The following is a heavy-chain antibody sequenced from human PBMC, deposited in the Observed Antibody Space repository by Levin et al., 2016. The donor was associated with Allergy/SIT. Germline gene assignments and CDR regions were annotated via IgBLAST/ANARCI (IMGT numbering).Heavy chain of an antibody. CDR2: FYHSGST. Sequence: LRLSCAVSGDSISTGGYSWSWIRQPPGKGLEWIGHFYHSGSTFYNPSLKSRVTISVDRSKNQFSLNLSSATAADTAVYYCARVTGRYYGSGSYYYFDYWGQGALVTVPS. CDR3: ARVTGRYYGSGSYYYFDY. J-gene: IGHJ4*02. CDR1: GDSISTGGYS. V-gene: IGHV4-30-2*01. D-gene: IGHD3-10*01.